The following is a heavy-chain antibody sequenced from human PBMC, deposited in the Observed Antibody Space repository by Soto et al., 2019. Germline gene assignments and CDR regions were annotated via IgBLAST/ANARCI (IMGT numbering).Heavy chain of an antibody. J-gene: IGHJ6*02. CDR2: IYPGDSDT. CDR3: ASSGNSALLGSYGMDV. Sequence: PGESLKISCKGSGYRFTSYWIGWVRQMPGKGLEWMGIIYPGDSDTRYSPSFQGQVTISADKSISTAYLQWSSLKASDTAMYYCASSGNSALLGSYGMDVWGQGTTVTVSS. CDR1: GYRFTSYW. D-gene: IGHD4-4*01. V-gene: IGHV5-51*01.